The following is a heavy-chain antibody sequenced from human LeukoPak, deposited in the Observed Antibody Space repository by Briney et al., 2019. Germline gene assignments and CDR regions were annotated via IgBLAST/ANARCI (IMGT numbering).Heavy chain of an antibody. J-gene: IGHJ4*02. CDR3: ARVSVTTGDFDY. Sequence: GGSLRLSCAASGFTFSGYEMNWVRQAPGKGLEWVSYISSRGTTIYYADSVKGRFTISRDNAKNSLYLQMDSLRAGDTALYYCARVSVTTGDFDYWGQGTLVTVSS. D-gene: IGHD4-17*01. CDR1: GFTFSGYE. V-gene: IGHV3-48*03. CDR2: ISSRGTTI.